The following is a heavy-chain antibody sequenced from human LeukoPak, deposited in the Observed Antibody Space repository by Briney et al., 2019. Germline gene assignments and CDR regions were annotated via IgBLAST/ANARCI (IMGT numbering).Heavy chain of an antibody. D-gene: IGHD5-12*01. CDR2: INPNSGGT. CDR3: ARDRVVATILYWFDP. CDR1: GYTFTGYY. V-gene: IGHV1-2*02. Sequence: ASVKVSCNASGYTFTGYYMHWVRQAPGQGLEWMGWINPNSGGTNYAQKFQGRVTMTRDTSISTAYMELSRLRSDDTAVYYCARDRVVATILYWFDPWGQGTLVTVSS. J-gene: IGHJ5*02.